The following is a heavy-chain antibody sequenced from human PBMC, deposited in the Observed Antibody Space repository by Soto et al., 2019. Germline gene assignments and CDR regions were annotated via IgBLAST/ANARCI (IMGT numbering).Heavy chain of an antibody. CDR3: AREDGMTTVTTPLNY. CDR2: INPSGGST. D-gene: IGHD4-17*01. Sequence: ASVKVSCKASGYTFTSYYMHWVRQAPGQGLEWMGIINPSGGSTSYAQKFQGRVTMTRDTSTSTVYMELSSLRSEDTAVYYCAREDGMTTVTTPLNYWGQGTLVTVSS. J-gene: IGHJ4*02. CDR1: GYTFTSYY. V-gene: IGHV1-46*03.